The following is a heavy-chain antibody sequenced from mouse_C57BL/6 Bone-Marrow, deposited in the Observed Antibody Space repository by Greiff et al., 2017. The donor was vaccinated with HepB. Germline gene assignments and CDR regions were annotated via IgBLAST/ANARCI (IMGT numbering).Heavy chain of an antibody. D-gene: IGHD2-4*01. CDR2: IHPSDSDT. CDR1: GYTFTSYW. CDR3: ALGDYDDVTWFAY. J-gene: IGHJ3*01. Sequence: QVHVKQPGAELVKPGASVKVSCKASGYTFTSYWMHWVKQRPGQGLEWIGRIHPSDSDTNYNQKFKGKATLTVDKSSSTAYMQLSSLTSEDSAVYYCALGDYDDVTWFAYWGQGTLVTVSA. V-gene: IGHV1-74*01.